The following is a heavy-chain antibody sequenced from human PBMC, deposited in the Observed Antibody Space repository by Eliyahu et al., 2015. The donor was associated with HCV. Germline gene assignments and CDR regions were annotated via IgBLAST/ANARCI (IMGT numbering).Heavy chain of an antibody. D-gene: IGHD3/OR15-3a*01. J-gene: IGHJ2*01. CDR3: ARGDYNYWNGWYFDL. V-gene: IGHV5-51*03. Sequence: EVQLVQSGAEVKKPGESLKIXXKGSGYSFTSYWXGWVRQXPGKGLEWMGXIYPGDSDTRYSPSFQGQVTISADKSISTAYLQWSSLKASDTAMYYCARGDYNYWNGWYFDLWGRGTLVTVSS. CDR2: IYPGDSDT. CDR1: GYSFTSYW.